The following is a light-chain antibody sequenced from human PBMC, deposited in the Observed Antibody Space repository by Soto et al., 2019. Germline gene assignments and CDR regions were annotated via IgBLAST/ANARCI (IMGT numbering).Light chain of an antibody. J-gene: IGKJ2*01. V-gene: IGKV3-20*01. CDR3: QQYERPPFA. CDR2: DAS. Sequence: EIGLTQSPGTLSLSPGDRATLSCRASQRVSNSYLAWYQQKPGQAPRLLIYDASTRAAGVPDRVTGGGSGTDFTLPISAQEPEYFALYFCQQYERPPFAFGQGTRLEI. CDR1: QRVSNSY.